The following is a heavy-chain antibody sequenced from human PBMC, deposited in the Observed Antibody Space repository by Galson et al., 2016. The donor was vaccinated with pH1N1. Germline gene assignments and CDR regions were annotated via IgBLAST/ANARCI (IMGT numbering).Heavy chain of an antibody. D-gene: IGHD2-8*01. J-gene: IGHJ4*02. CDR2: IKPNSGDT. V-gene: IGHV1-2*02. Sequence: SVKVSCKASGYTFTGDYIHWVRQAPGQGLEWMGWIKPNSGDTKYAQKFQGRVTMTRDTSISTAYMELSSLRSDDTAIYYCARGRYCNNRDCFMGIDSWGQGTLVTVSS. CDR1: GYTFTGDY. CDR3: ARGRYCNNRDCFMGIDS.